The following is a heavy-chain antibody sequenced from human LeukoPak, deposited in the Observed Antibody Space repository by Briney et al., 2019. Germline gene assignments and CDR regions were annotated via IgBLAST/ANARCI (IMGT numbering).Heavy chain of an antibody. V-gene: IGHV3-30*04. Sequence: PGGSLRLSCAASGFTFSSYAMHWVRRAPGKGLEWVAVISYDGSNKYYADSVKGRFTISRDNSKNTLYLQMNSLRAEDTAVYYCARGGYYYDSLIDYYYGMDVWGQGTTVTVSS. J-gene: IGHJ6*02. D-gene: IGHD3-22*01. CDR2: ISYDGSNK. CDR1: GFTFSSYA. CDR3: ARGGYYYDSLIDYYYGMDV.